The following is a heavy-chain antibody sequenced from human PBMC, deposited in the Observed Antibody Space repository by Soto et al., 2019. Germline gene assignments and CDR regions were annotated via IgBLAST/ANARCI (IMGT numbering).Heavy chain of an antibody. V-gene: IGHV4-4*02. D-gene: IGHD1-26*01. CDR2: IYHSGST. J-gene: IGHJ4*02. Sequence: PSETLSLTCAVSGGSISSSNWWSWVRQPPGKGLEWIGEIYHSGSTNYNPSLKSRVTISVDKSKNQFSLKLTRLRSDDTAVYYCARILFQEVGALHYWGQGTLVTVSS. CDR1: GGSISSSNW. CDR3: ARILFQEVGALHY.